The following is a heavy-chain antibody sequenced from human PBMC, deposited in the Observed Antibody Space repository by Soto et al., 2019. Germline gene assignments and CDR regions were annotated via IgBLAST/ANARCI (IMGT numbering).Heavy chain of an antibody. Sequence: PSQTLSLTCAISGDRVSSNTASWNWIRQSPSRGLEWLGRTYFGSKWYNDYAVFVKSRIIINPDTSNNQFSLQLNSVTPEDTAVYFCAKGDNLGPKTGYAFDPWGQGIMVTVSS. CDR2: TYFGSKWYN. V-gene: IGHV6-1*01. CDR1: GDRVSSNTAS. CDR3: AKGDNLGPKTGYAFDP. D-gene: IGHD5-12*01. J-gene: IGHJ5*02.